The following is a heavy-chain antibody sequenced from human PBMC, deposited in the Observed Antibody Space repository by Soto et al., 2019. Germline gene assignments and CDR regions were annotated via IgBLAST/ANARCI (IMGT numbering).Heavy chain of an antibody. CDR2: ISAYNGNT. CDR1: GYTCTSYG. CDR3: ARGSTVTSESYCYGMDV. V-gene: IGHV1-18*01. D-gene: IGHD4-17*01. Sequence: QVQLVQSGAEVKKPGASVKVSCKASGYTCTSYGISWVRQAPGQGLEWMGWISAYNGNTNYAQKRQGRVTMTTDTPTSTAYMELRSLRSDDTAVYYCARGSTVTSESYCYGMDVWGQGTTVTVSS. J-gene: IGHJ6*02.